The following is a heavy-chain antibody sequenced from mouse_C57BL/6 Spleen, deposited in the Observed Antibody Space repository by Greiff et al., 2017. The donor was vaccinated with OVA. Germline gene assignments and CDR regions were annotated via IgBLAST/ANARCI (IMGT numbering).Heavy chain of an antibody. Sequence: EVKLQESEGGLVQPGSSMKLPCTASGLTLSDHYMAWVRQAPEKGLEWVANINYDGSSTYYLDSWKSRSIISRDNAKNILYLQMSSLKSEDAATYYCARWLLYCFDYWGQGTTLTVSS. D-gene: IGHD2-3*01. CDR2: INYDGSST. CDR3: ARWLLYCFDY. J-gene: IGHJ2*01. V-gene: IGHV5-16*01. CDR1: GLTLSDHY.